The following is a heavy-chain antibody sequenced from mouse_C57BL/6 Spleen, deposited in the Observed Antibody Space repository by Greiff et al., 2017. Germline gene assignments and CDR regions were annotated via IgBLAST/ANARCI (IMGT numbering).Heavy chain of an antibody. CDR2: IYPSDSET. CDR3: ARGDSSGYVGVAY. J-gene: IGHJ3*01. Sequence: QVQLQQPGAELVRPGSSVKLSCKASGYTFTSYWMDWVKQRPGQGLEWIGNIYPSDSETHYNQKFKDKATLTVDKSSSTAYMQLSSLTSEDSAVYYCARGDSSGYVGVAYWGQGTLVTVSA. V-gene: IGHV1-61*01. D-gene: IGHD3-2*02. CDR1: GYTFTSYW.